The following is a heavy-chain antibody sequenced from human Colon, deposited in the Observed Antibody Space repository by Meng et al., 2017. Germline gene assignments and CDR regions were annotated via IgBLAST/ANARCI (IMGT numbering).Heavy chain of an antibody. D-gene: IGHD4-17*01. V-gene: IGHV4-30-4*01. CDR1: GGPISSGDYY. Sequence: QVRLQEAGPGLGQPSQTLSLTCTFSGGPISSGDYYWSWIRQPPGKGLEWIGYIYYSGSTYSNASLKSRVTISKDRSKNQFSLKLSSVTAADTAVYYCARDRKHYGERGWFDPWGQGTLVTVSS. CDR3: ARDRKHYGERGWFDP. CDR2: IYYSGST. J-gene: IGHJ5*02.